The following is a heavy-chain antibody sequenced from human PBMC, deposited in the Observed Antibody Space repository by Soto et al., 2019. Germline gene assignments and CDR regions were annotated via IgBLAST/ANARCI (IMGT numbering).Heavy chain of an antibody. CDR2: MNPNSGNT. CDR1: GYTFTSYD. V-gene: IGHV1-8*01. D-gene: IGHD1-1*01. CDR3: ASERSGYFDY. J-gene: IGHJ4*02. Sequence: QVQLVQSGAEVKKPGASVKVSCKASGYTFTSYDINWVRQATEQGLEWMGWMNPNSGNTGYAQKVQGRVTMTRNTSISTAYMALSSLRFVGTAVYYCASERSGYFDYWGQGTVVSVSS.